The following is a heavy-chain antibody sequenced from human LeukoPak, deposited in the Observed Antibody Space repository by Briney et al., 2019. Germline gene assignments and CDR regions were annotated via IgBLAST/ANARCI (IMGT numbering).Heavy chain of an antibody. CDR3: AKVDSSSWYGLSWFDP. Sequence: GGSLRLSCAASGFTFSSYAMSWVRQAPGKGLEWVSAISGSGGSTYYADSVKGRFTISRDNSKNTLYLQMNSLRAEDTAVYYCAKVDSSSWYGLSWFDPWGQGTLVTVSS. CDR1: GFTFSSYA. CDR2: ISGSGGST. V-gene: IGHV3-23*01. D-gene: IGHD6-13*01. J-gene: IGHJ5*02.